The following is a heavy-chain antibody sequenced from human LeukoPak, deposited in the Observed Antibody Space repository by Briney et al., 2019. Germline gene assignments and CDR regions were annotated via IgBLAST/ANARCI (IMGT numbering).Heavy chain of an antibody. V-gene: IGHV1-18*01. Sequence: ASVKVSCKASGYTFTSYGISWVRQAPGQGLEWMGWISAYNGNTNYAQKFQGRVTMTTDTSTSTAYMELRSLRSDDTAVYYCARWPGPRWFGDYYFDYWSQGTLVTVSS. CDR1: GYTFTSYG. J-gene: IGHJ4*02. D-gene: IGHD3-10*01. CDR3: ARWPGPRWFGDYYFDY. CDR2: ISAYNGNT.